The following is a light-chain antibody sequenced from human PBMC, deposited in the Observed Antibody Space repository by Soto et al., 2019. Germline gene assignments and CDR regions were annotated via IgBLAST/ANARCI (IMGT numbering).Light chain of an antibody. J-gene: IGKJ1*01. CDR2: HAS. CDR3: QQYHFFWT. V-gene: IGKV1-5*01. CDR1: RSISSW. Sequence: DIQMTQYPSTLSASVGDRVTMTCRASRSISSWLAWYQQKPGSAPKLLLHHASTLESGVPSRFSGSGSGTEFTLTISSLQPDDFATYYCQQYHFFWTFGQGTKVDIK.